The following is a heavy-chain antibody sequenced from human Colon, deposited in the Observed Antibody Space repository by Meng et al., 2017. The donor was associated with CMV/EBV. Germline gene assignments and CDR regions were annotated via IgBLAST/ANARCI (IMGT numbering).Heavy chain of an antibody. D-gene: IGHD3-10*01. Sequence: GGSLRLSCAASGLTLSRYSMSWVRQAPGKGLEWVSILYSETTGSNTYYGDSVKGRFTVSRDTSKSAVYLQMNSLRPEDTAVYYCVRGGRLLYQMHSPDWGQGTLVTVSS. CDR3: VRGGRLLYQMHSPD. J-gene: IGHJ4*02. V-gene: IGHV3-23*03. CDR2: LYSETTGSNT. CDR1: GLTLSRYS.